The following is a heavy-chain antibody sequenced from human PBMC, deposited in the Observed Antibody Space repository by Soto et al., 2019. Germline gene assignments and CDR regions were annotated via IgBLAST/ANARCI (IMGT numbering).Heavy chain of an antibody. Sequence: GDSLQVSCTSSGYSFVAYYIHWVRQAPGQGLEWMGWMTPNSGGTGYAQKFQGRVTMTRDTSISTAYMELNSLSSDDTAVYYCARSSMMVTRFALWGKGKPVTVSS. CDR1: GYSFVAYY. J-gene: IGHJ1*01. D-gene: IGHD3-22*01. CDR3: ARSSMMVTRFAL. V-gene: IGHV1-2*02. CDR2: MTPNSGGT.